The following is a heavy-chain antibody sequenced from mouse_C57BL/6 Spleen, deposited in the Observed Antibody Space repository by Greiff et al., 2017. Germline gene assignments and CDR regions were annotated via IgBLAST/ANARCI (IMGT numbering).Heavy chain of an antibody. Sequence: QVHVKQPGAELVMPGASVKLSCKASGYTFTSYWMHWVKQRPGQGLEWIGEIDPSDSYTNYNQKFKGKSTLTVDKSSSTAYMQLSSLTSEDSAVYYCARGYYGLDYWGQGTTLTVSS. CDR2: IDPSDSYT. CDR1: GYTFTSYW. V-gene: IGHV1-69*01. J-gene: IGHJ2*01. CDR3: ARGYYGLDY. D-gene: IGHD1-1*01.